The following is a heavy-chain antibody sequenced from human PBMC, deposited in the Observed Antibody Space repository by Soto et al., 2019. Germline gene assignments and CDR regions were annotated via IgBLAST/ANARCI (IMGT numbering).Heavy chain of an antibody. D-gene: IGHD2-2*01. Sequence: GGSLRLSCAASGFTVSSDYMNWVRQAPGKGLEWVSVIYTCGSTHYADSVKGRFTISRDNSKNTLYLQMNSLRAEDTAVYYCARFVVLPAALDYWGQGTLVTVSS. CDR1: GFTVSSDY. CDR2: IYTCGST. CDR3: ARFVVLPAALDY. J-gene: IGHJ4*02. V-gene: IGHV3-66*01.